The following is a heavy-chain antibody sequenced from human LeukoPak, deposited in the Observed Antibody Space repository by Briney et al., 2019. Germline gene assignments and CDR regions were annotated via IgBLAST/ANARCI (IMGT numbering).Heavy chain of an antibody. CDR1: GNSISSGDNY. Sequence: PSETLSLTCTVSGNSISSGDNYWSWIRQPAGKGLEWIGRIYTSGSTNYNPSLKSRVTISGDTSKNQFSLRLSSVTAADTAVYYCARHVGFITMVRGVINNNWFDPWGQGTLVTVSS. CDR2: IYTSGST. V-gene: IGHV4-61*02. J-gene: IGHJ5*02. D-gene: IGHD3-10*01. CDR3: ARHVGFITMVRGVINNNWFDP.